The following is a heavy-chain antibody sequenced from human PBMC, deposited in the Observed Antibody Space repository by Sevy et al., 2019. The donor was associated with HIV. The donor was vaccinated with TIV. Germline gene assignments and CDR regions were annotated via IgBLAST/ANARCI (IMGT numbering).Heavy chain of an antibody. CDR3: ARDGVSSGWYRGYYFDN. V-gene: IGHV3-30*04. D-gene: IGHD6-19*01. J-gene: IGHJ4*02. Sequence: GGSLRLSCAASGFTFSSFAMHWVRQAPGKGLDWVTFISYDGTDNYYADSVKGRFTISRDNSKNTLDLQMNSLRPEDTAIYYFARDGVSSGWYRGYYFDNWGQGTLVTVSS. CDR1: GFTFSSFA. CDR2: ISYDGTDN.